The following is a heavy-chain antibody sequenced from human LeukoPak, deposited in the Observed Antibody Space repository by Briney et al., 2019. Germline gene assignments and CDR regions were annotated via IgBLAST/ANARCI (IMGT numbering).Heavy chain of an antibody. J-gene: IGHJ4*02. V-gene: IGHV3-53*01. Sequence: GGSLRLSCAASGFTVSSNYMSWVRQAPGKGLEWVSVIYSGGSTYYADSVKGRFTISRDNSKNTLYLRMNSLRAEDTAVYYCARDSGTSFDYGDYGCFDYWGQGTLVTVSS. CDR1: GFTVSSNY. CDR2: IYSGGST. CDR3: ARDSGTSFDYGDYGCFDY. D-gene: IGHD4-17*01.